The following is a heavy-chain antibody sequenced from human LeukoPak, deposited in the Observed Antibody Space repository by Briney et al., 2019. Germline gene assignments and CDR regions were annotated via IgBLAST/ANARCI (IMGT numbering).Heavy chain of an antibody. CDR1: GYSFSDFY. V-gene: IGHV1-46*01. CDR2: INPSGVTT. Sequence: GASVKISCKASGYSFSDFYMVWVRQAPGQGLEWMGVINPSGVTTTYAQKFQGRVSMTRDMSTSTVYLELRSLRSGDTAVYYCAREDQVTSAGLFDSWGQGTLVTVSS. J-gene: IGHJ4*02. CDR3: AREDQVTSAGLFDS. D-gene: IGHD6-13*01.